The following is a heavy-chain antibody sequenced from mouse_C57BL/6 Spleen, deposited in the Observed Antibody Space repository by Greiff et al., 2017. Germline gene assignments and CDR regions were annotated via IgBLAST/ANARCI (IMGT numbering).Heavy chain of an antibody. CDR2: IDPEDGET. Sequence: VQLQQSGAELVKPGASVKLSCTASGFNIKDYYMHWVKQRTEQGLEWIGRIDPEDGETKSAPKFQGKATITADTSSNTAYLQLSSLTSEDTAVYYCARSTGKGGYFDVWGTGTTVTVSS. CDR1: GFNIKDYY. CDR3: ARSTGKGGYFDV. V-gene: IGHV14-2*01. J-gene: IGHJ1*03. D-gene: IGHD4-1*02.